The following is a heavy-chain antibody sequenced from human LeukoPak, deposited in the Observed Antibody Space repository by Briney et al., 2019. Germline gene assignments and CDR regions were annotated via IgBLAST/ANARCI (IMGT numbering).Heavy chain of an antibody. CDR3: VRGRGSYGWFDP. CDR1: GFTFDDYA. CDR2: ISGDGTAR. Sequence: GGSLRLSCVASGFTFDDYAMHWVGQVPGKGLVWVSRISGDGTARNYADSVKGRFTISRDDAKNTVDLQMNSLRGEDTAVYYCVRGRGSYGWFDPWGQGTLVTVSS. V-gene: IGHV3-74*01. D-gene: IGHD3-10*01. J-gene: IGHJ5*02.